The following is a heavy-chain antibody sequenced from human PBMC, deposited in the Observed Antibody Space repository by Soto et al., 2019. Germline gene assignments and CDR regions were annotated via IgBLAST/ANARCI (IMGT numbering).Heavy chain of an antibody. Sequence: QVLLVESGGGLVKAGGSLRLSCAASGFIFSDYYMSWVRQTPGKGLEWVSYISTRSTYTNYTDSVKGRFTISRDNTENSLYLQMDRLRVEDTTVYYCARDLAWKRGKVGRYYYGMDVWGQGTTVTVSS. J-gene: IGHJ6*02. D-gene: IGHD1-1*01. CDR3: ARDLAWKRGKVGRYYYGMDV. CDR2: ISTRSTYT. V-gene: IGHV3-11*06. CDR1: GFIFSDYY.